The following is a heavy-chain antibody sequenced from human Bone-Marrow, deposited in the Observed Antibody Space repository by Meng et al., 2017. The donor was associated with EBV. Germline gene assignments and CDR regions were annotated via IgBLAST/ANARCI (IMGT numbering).Heavy chain of an antibody. CDR2: LIPMSDAP. V-gene: IGHV1-69*01. Sequence: QVSVGQAGAEVKKPGSSGKVSCWTSGGTFRSDAVSWVRQAPGQGLEWMGGLIPMSDAPHYAQKFQGRVTITADESTSTHYMHLSGLTSDDTAVYYCASESGRGFTPDYWGQGTLVTVSS. CDR1: GGTFRSDA. D-gene: IGHD3-10*01. CDR3: ASESGRGFTPDY. J-gene: IGHJ4*02.